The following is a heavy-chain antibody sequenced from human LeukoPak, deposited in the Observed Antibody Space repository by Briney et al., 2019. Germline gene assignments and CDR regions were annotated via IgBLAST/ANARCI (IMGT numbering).Heavy chain of an antibody. D-gene: IGHD3-22*01. CDR3: ARDRNYYDSSAPEY. Sequence: ASVKVSCKVSGYTLTELSMHWVRQAPGKGLEWMGGFDPEDGETIYAQKFQGRVTMTEDTSTDTAYMELSRLRSDDTAVYYCARDRNYYDSSAPEYWGQGTLVTVSS. CDR2: FDPEDGET. J-gene: IGHJ4*02. V-gene: IGHV1-24*01. CDR1: GYTLTELS.